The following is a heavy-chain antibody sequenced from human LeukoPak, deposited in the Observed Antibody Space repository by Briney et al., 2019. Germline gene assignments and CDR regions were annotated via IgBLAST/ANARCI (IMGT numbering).Heavy chain of an antibody. V-gene: IGHV5-51*01. CDR1: GYTFTRNW. Sequence: GXXLKISCKVSGYTFTRNWIGWVRQMPGTGLEWMEIISPGGSNSIYSASFQGQVTTSADKSISTAYLQWSSLKASDTAIYYCARHRYYGSGSQVVLDYWGQGTLVTVSS. CDR3: ARHRYYGSGSQVVLDY. D-gene: IGHD3-10*01. CDR2: ISPGGSNS. J-gene: IGHJ4*02.